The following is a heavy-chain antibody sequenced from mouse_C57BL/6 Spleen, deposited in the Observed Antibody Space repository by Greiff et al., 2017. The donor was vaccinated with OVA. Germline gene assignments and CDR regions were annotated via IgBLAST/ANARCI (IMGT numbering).Heavy chain of an antibody. J-gene: IGHJ4*01. CDR2: ISSGSSTI. V-gene: IGHV5-17*01. CDR3: ARSDYDGDAMDY. CDR1: GFTFSDYG. D-gene: IGHD2-4*01. Sequence: EVMLVESGGGLVKPGGSLKLSCAASGFTFSDYGMHWVRQAPEKGLEWVAYISSGSSTIYYADTVKGRFTISRDNAKNTLFLQMTSLRSEDTAMYYCARSDYDGDAMDYWGQGTSVTVSS.